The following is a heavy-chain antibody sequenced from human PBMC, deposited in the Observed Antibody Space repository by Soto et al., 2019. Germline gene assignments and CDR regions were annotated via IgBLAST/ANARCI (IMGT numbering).Heavy chain of an antibody. Sequence: QPGGSLRLSCAASGFTFSSYGMHWVRQAPGKGLEWVAVISYDGSNKYYADSVKGRFTISRDNSKNTLYLQMNSLRAEDTAVYYCAKDWGYSSSCGYYYYYGMDVWGQGTTVTVSS. V-gene: IGHV3-30*18. D-gene: IGHD6-6*01. CDR1: GFTFSSYG. CDR2: ISYDGSNK. J-gene: IGHJ6*02. CDR3: AKDWGYSSSCGYYYYYGMDV.